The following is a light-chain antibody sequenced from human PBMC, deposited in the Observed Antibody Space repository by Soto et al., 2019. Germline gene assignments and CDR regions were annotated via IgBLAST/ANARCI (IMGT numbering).Light chain of an antibody. J-gene: IGKJ2*01. V-gene: IGKV1-5*01. CDR2: DVF. CDR1: QSVNNR. CDR3: HHYNGLPNT. Sequence: DIQMTQSPSSLSASIGDSVTITCRASQSVNNRLAWYQQSPGKAPHVVIYDVFRLSSGVPSRFTGGGSGTEFTLTISNILAEDFGSYFCHHYNGLPNTLGPGTKLEI.